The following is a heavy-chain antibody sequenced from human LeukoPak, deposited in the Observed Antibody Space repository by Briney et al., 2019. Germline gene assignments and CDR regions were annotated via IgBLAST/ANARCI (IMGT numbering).Heavy chain of an antibody. CDR2: IYYSGST. D-gene: IGHD3-10*01. Sequence: SETLSLTCTVSGGSISSGGYYWSWIRQHPGKGLEWIGYIYYSGSTYYNPSLKSRVTISVDTSKNQFSLKLSPVTAADTAVYYCARDSVRGVIDGGFDYWGQGTLVTVSS. CDR1: GGSISSGGYY. J-gene: IGHJ4*02. V-gene: IGHV4-31*03. CDR3: ARDSVRGVIDGGFDY.